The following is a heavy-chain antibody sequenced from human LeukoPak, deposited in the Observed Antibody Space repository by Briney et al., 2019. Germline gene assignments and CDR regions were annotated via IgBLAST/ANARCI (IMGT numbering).Heavy chain of an antibody. V-gene: IGHV3-33*01. CDR1: GFTFSSYG. D-gene: IGHD2-2*01. CDR2: IWYDGSNK. CDR3: ASGRSSTSCSMRLCPWGMDV. J-gene: IGHJ6*02. Sequence: GGSLRLSCAASGFTFSSYGRHWVRQAPGKGLEWVAVIWYDGSNKYYADSVKGRFNISRDNSKNTMYLQMNSLRAEDTAVYYCASGRSSTSCSMRLCPWGMDVWGQGTTVTVSS.